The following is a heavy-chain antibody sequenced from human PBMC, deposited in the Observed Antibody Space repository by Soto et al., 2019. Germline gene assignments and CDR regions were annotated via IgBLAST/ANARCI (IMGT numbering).Heavy chain of an antibody. CDR3: ARGYSSSSYYYYGMDV. Sequence: KVSCKASGGTFSSYAISWVRQAPGQGLEWMGGIIPIFGTANYAQKFQGRVTITADESTSTAYMELSSLRSEDTAVYYCARGYSSSSYYYYGMDVWGQGTTVTVSS. CDR2: IIPIFGTA. V-gene: IGHV1-69*01. D-gene: IGHD6-13*01. CDR1: GGTFSSYA. J-gene: IGHJ6*02.